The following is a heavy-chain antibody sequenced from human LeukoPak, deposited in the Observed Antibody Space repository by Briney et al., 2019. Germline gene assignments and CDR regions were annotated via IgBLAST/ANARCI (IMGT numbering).Heavy chain of an antibody. Sequence: SETLSLTCAVYGGSFSGYYWSWIRQPPGKGLEWIGEINHSGSTNYNPSLKSRVTISVDTSKNQFSLKLTSVTAADTAVYYCARRVGTRDWYFDLWGRGTLVTVSS. V-gene: IGHV4-34*01. CDR1: GGSFSGYY. CDR3: ARRVGTRDWYFDL. CDR2: INHSGST. J-gene: IGHJ2*01. D-gene: IGHD1-14*01.